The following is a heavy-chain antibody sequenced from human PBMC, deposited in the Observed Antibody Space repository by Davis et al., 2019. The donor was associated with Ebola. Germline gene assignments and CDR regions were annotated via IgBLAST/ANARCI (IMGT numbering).Heavy chain of an antibody. CDR1: GFTFSSYA. CDR3: AKADRSGGSWAIFDY. J-gene: IGHJ4*02. Sequence: GESLKISCAASGFTFSSYAMSWVRQAPGKGLQWVSAISGSGGSTYYADSVKGRFTISRDNSKNTLYLQMNSLRAEDTAVYYCAKADRSGGSWAIFDYWGQGTLVTVSS. CDR2: ISGSGGST. D-gene: IGHD2-15*01. V-gene: IGHV3-23*01.